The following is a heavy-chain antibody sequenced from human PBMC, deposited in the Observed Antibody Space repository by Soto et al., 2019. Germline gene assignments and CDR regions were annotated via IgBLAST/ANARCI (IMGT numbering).Heavy chain of an antibody. Sequence: EVHLVESGGGLVQPGGSLRLSCAASGFTFRSYSLNWVRQAPGKGLEWVSYITSSGTTVYYADSVRGRFTISRDNAKNSLYLQMNSLSDDVTAVYYCARGSSNWAYYFDFWGQGTLVTVSS. CDR1: GFTFRSYS. V-gene: IGHV3-48*02. J-gene: IGHJ4*02. D-gene: IGHD6-13*01. CDR2: ITSSGTTV. CDR3: ARGSSNWAYYFDF.